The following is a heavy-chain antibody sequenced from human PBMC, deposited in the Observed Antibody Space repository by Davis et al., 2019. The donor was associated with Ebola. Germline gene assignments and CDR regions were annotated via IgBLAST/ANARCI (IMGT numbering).Heavy chain of an antibody. D-gene: IGHD3-10*01. CDR3: ARGPNGSYALYY. J-gene: IGHJ4*01. V-gene: IGHV1-69*08. CDR2: IIPVLNRA. CDR1: GGTFSSYT. Sequence: AASVKVSCKASGGTFSSYTISWVRQAPGQGLEWMGRIIPVLNRADYAQKFLGRVTMTADTSTSTAFMELTTLRSDDTAIYYCARGPNGSYALYYWGQGTLVTVSS.